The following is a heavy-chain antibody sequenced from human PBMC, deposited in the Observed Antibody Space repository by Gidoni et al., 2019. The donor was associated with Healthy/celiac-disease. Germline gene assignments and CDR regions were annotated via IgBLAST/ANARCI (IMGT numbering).Heavy chain of an antibody. D-gene: IGHD4-17*01. Sequence: EVQLVESGGGLVQPGGSVRLCCAASGFTCSSYAMHWVRQATGKGLEWFSAIGTAGDTDYPGSVKGRFTISRENAKNSLYLQMNSLRAGDTAVYYCARGLNTAYGDDRTFDYWGQGTLVTVSS. J-gene: IGHJ4*02. CDR3: ARGLNTAYGDDRTFDY. CDR2: IGTAGDT. CDR1: GFTCSSYA. V-gene: IGHV3-13*01.